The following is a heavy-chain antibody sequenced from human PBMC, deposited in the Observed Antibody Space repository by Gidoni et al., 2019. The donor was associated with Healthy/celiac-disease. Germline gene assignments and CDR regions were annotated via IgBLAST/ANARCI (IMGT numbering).Heavy chain of an antibody. J-gene: IGHJ4*02. Sequence: SSYYWSWIRQPPGKGLEWIGYIYYSGSTNYNPSLKSRVTISVDTSKNQFSLKLSSVTAADTAVYYCARGDGRRYGPGPSDYWGQGTLVTVSS. D-gene: IGHD3-16*01. CDR1: SSYY. V-gene: IGHV4-59*01. CDR3: ARGDGRRYGPGPSDY. CDR2: IYYSGST.